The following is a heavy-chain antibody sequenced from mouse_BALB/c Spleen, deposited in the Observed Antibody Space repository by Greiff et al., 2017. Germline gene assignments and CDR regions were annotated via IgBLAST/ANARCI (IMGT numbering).Heavy chain of an antibody. CDR2: IDPSDSET. Sequence: VHLVESGPQLVRPGASVKISCKASGYSFTGYWMHWVKQRPGQGLEWIGRIDPSDSETRLNQKFKGKATLTVDKSSSTAYMQLSSPTSEDSAVYYCARRGGGYLRVDALDYWGQGTTLTVSS. CDR1: GYSFTGYW. J-gene: IGHJ2*01. D-gene: IGHD2-2*01. V-gene: IGHV1S127*01. CDR3: ARRGGGYLRVDALDY.